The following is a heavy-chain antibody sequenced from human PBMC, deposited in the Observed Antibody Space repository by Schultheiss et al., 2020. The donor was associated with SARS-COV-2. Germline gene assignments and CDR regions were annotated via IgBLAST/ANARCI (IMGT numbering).Heavy chain of an antibody. J-gene: IGHJ4*02. CDR3: ASWGSYRSYYFDY. D-gene: IGHD3-16*02. V-gene: IGHV4-39*07. CDR2: IYHSGST. CDR1: GGSISSSSYY. Sequence: SQTLSLTCTVSGGSISSSSYYWGWIRQPPGKGLEWIGYIYHSGSTYYNPSLKSRVTISVDRSKNQFSLKLSSVTAADTAVYYCASWGSYRSYYFDYWGQGTLVTVSS.